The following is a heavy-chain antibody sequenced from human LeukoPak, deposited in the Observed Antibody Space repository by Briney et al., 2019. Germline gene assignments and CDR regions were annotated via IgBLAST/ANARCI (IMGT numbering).Heavy chain of an antibody. CDR2: ISGHNDNA. Sequence: ASVKVSCKASGYTFTNYGISWVRQAPGQGLVWVGWISGHNDNAHYAQKLQGRVTMTRETSTSTVYMELRSLSSDDTAIYYCARDGNDVMDYWGQGTLVTVSS. CDR1: GYTFTNYG. D-gene: IGHD1-1*01. J-gene: IGHJ4*02. CDR3: ARDGNDVMDY. V-gene: IGHV1-18*01.